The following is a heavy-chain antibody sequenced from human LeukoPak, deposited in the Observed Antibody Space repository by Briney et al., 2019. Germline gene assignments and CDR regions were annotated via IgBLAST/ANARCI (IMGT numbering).Heavy chain of an antibody. V-gene: IGHV3-23*01. CDR2: ISGSGDGT. Sequence: GESLRLSCVASGFTFSSFGMTWVRQAPGKGLEWVSTISGSGDGTYYAESVKGRFTISRDNSKNTLYLQMNSLRVDDTAVYYCARTYSSDCWGQGTLVTVSS. D-gene: IGHD6-13*01. CDR3: ARTYSSDC. CDR1: GFTFSSFG. J-gene: IGHJ4*02.